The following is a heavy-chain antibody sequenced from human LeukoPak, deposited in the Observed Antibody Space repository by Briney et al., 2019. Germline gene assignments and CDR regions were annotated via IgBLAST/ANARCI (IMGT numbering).Heavy chain of an antibody. J-gene: IGHJ5*02. D-gene: IGHD5-24*01. CDR3: ARGERRARWFDP. CDR2: INHSGST. Sequence: SETLSLTCAVYGGSFSGYYWSWIRQPPGKGLEWIGEINHSGSTNYNPSLKSRVTISVDTSKNQFSLKLSSVTAADTAVYYCARGERRARWFDPWGQGTLVTVSS. CDR1: GGSFSGYY. V-gene: IGHV4-34*01.